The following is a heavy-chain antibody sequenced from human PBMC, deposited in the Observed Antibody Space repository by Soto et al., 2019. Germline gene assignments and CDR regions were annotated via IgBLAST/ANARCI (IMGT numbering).Heavy chain of an antibody. J-gene: IGHJ4*02. Sequence: QLQLEESGPGLVGPSETLSLTCTVSGGSINTYNLFWAWVRQPPGKGLEWIASIHYGGNAYYSPSHTPPATISRDTSKNRVSLELRSVTAADTAVYYCARVNVTLDLWGLGTLVTVSS. V-gene: IGHV4-39*01. CDR3: ARVNVTLDL. D-gene: IGHD2-21*02. CDR2: IHYGGNA. CDR1: GGSINTYNLF.